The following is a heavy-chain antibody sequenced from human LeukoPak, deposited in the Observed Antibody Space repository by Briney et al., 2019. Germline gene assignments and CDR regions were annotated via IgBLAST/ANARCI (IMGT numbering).Heavy chain of an antibody. Sequence: GGSLRLSCAASGFTFSSYEMNWVRQAPGKGLEWVSSISSSSSYIYYADSVKGRFTISRDNAKNSLYLQMNSLRAEDTAVYYCARTLLRYSSGWYGAFDIWGQGTMVTVSS. CDR3: ARTLLRYSSGWYGAFDI. D-gene: IGHD6-19*01. V-gene: IGHV3-21*04. CDR1: GFTFSSYE. CDR2: ISSSSSYI. J-gene: IGHJ3*02.